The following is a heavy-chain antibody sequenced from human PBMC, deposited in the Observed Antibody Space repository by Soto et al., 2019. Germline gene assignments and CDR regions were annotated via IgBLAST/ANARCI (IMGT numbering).Heavy chain of an antibody. J-gene: IGHJ6*02. V-gene: IGHV1-46*01. CDR1: GYTFTSYY. Sequence: QVQLVQSGAEVKKPGASVKVSCKASGYTFTSYYMHWVRQAPGQGLEWMGIINHSGGSTSYAQKFQGSVTMTRDTSTSTVYMELSSLRSEDTAVYYCARSRVGYCSSTSCRQYYYYGMDVWGQGTTVTVSS. D-gene: IGHD2-2*01. CDR3: ARSRVGYCSSTSCRQYYYYGMDV. CDR2: INHSGGST.